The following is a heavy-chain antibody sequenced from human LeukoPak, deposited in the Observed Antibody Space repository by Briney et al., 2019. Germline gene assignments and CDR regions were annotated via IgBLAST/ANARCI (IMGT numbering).Heavy chain of an antibody. CDR1: GFPFSSFA. V-gene: IGHV3-7*01. CDR3: ARGHYQLS. CDR2: IKEEGSEK. D-gene: IGHD2-2*01. J-gene: IGHJ5*02. Sequence: GGSLRLSCAASGFPFSSFALSWVRQAPGKGLEWVASIKEEGSEKHYVDSVKGRFTISRDNAKNSLYLQMNSLRAEDTAVYYCARGHYQLSWGQGILVTVSS.